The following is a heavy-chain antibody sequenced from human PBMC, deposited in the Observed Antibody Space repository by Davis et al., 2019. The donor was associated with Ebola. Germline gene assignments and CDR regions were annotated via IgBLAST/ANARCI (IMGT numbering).Heavy chain of an antibody. CDR2: IKQDGSEK. Sequence: GESLKISCAASGFTFSSYWMSWVRQAPGKGLEWVANIKQDGSEKYYVDSVKGRFTISRDNAKNSLYLQMNSLRAEDTAVYYCARPRVFAFDIWGQGTMVTVSS. CDR3: ARPRVFAFDI. CDR1: GFTFSSYW. D-gene: IGHD3-10*01. V-gene: IGHV3-7*01. J-gene: IGHJ3*02.